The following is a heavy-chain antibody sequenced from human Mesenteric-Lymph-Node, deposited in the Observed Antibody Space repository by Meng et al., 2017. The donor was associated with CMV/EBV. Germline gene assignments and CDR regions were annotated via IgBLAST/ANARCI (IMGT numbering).Heavy chain of an antibody. Sequence: SGYTFSSYAISWVRQAPGQGLEWMGGIIPIFHTPYYAQNFQGRVTITADESTSTAYMELNSLRSEDTAVYYCARAPGYFGSGSHYNYWGQGTLVTVSS. V-gene: IGHV1-69*01. D-gene: IGHD3-10*01. CDR2: IIPIFHTP. CDR3: ARAPGYFGSGSHYNY. CDR1: GYTFSSYA. J-gene: IGHJ4*02.